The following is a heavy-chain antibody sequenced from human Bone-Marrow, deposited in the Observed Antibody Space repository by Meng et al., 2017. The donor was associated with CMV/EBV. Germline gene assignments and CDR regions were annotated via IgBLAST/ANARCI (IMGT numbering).Heavy chain of an antibody. Sequence: GGSLRLSCAASGFTFSSYSMNWVRQAPGKGLEWVSSISSSSYIYYADSVKGRFTISRDNAKNSLYLQMNSLRAEDTAVYYCARYGVIGYYYYGMDVWGQGNTVTVSS. CDR1: GFTFSSYS. D-gene: IGHD3-16*02. J-gene: IGHJ6*02. CDR2: ISSSSYI. CDR3: ARYGVIGYYYYGMDV. V-gene: IGHV3-21*01.